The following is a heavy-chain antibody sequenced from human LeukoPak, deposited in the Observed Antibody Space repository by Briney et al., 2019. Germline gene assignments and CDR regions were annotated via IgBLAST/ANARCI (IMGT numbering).Heavy chain of an antibody. CDR3: AKGGYSSGWTDFDY. CDR2: ISYDGSNK. CDR1: GFTFSSYG. J-gene: IGHJ4*02. Sequence: GGSLRLSCAASGFTFSSYGMHWVRQAPGKGLEWVAVISYDGSNKYYADSVKGRFTISRDNSKNTLYLQMNSLRAEDTAVYYCAKGGYSSGWTDFDYWGQGTLVTVSP. V-gene: IGHV3-30*18. D-gene: IGHD6-19*01.